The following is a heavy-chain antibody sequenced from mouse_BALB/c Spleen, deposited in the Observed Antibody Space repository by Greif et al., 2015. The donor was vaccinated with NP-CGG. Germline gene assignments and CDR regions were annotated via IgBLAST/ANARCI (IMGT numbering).Heavy chain of an antibody. CDR1: GFTFSSFG. CDR3: ARSDSWFAY. Sequence: EVQRVESGGGLVQPGGSRKLSCAASGFTFSSFGMHWVRQAPEKGLEWVAYISSGSSTIYYADTVKGRFTISRDNPKNTLFLQMTSLRSEDTAMYYCARSDSWFAYWGQGTLVTVSA. J-gene: IGHJ3*01. CDR2: ISSGSSTI. V-gene: IGHV5-17*02.